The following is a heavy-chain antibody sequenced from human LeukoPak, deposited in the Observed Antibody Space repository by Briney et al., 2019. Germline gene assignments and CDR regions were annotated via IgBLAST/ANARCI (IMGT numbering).Heavy chain of an antibody. Sequence: SETLSLTCTVSGGSISSGTYCWTWIRQPAGKGLEWIGRICSSGSINYNPSLKSRVTISVDTSKNQFSLKVNSVTAADTAVYYCARDHPTPISGYMDVWGKGTTVTVSS. J-gene: IGHJ6*03. D-gene: IGHD3-3*02. V-gene: IGHV4-61*02. CDR3: ARDHPTPISGYMDV. CDR2: ICSSGSI. CDR1: GGSISSGTYC.